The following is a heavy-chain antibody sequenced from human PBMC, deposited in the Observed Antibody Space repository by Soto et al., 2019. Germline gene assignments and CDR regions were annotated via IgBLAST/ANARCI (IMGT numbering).Heavy chain of an antibody. CDR2: IKPDSGVA. Sequence: EVQLVESGGGLVQPGGSLRLSCAASGFIFSTHWMTWARQGPGQGLEWLATIKPDSGVAYYADSVKGRFTISRDNAKNSLYLQMNSLRDDNAAVYYCANAGGWHFGYWGQGTLVTVSS. CDR3: ANAGGWHFGY. D-gene: IGHD6-19*01. V-gene: IGHV3-7*01. CDR1: GFIFSTHW. J-gene: IGHJ4*01.